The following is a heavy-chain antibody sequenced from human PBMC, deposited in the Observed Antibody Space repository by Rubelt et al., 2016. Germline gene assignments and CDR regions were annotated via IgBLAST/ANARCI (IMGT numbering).Heavy chain of an antibody. D-gene: IGHD4-17*01. CDR3: ARSSGTTVTTVDY. V-gene: IGHV5-10-1*01. CDR1: GYSFTSYW. CDR2: IDHSDSYT. J-gene: IGHJ4*02. Sequence: EAQLVQSGAEVKKPGESLRISCKGSGYSFTSYWISWVRQMPGKGLEWMGRIDHSDSYTNYSPSFQGHVALSAGKSIITAYLQWSSLKASDTAMYYCARSSGTTVTTVDYWGQGTLVTVSS.